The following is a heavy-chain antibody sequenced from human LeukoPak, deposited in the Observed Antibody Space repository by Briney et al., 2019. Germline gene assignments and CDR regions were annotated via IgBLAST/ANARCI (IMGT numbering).Heavy chain of an antibody. J-gene: IGHJ4*02. Sequence: GGSLRLSCAASGFTFSSYAMSWVRQAPGKGLEWVSAISGSGGSTYYADSVKGRFTISRDNSKNTLYLQMNSLRAEDTAVYYCAKVPNYYGSGSLDYWGQGTLVTVS. CDR2: ISGSGGST. D-gene: IGHD3-10*01. V-gene: IGHV3-23*01. CDR3: AKVPNYYGSGSLDY. CDR1: GFTFSSYA.